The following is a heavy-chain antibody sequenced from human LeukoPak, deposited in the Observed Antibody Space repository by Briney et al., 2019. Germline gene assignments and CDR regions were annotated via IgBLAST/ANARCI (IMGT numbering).Heavy chain of an antibody. J-gene: IGHJ4*02. CDR3: ARIYCSSTSCLDY. D-gene: IGHD2-2*01. V-gene: IGHV5-51*01. CDR1: GYSITNYW. Sequence: GESLKISCKCAGYSITNYWIGWLRPIAGKGVELIGIIYPGDSDTRYSPSFQGQVTISADKSISTAYLQWSSLKASDTAMYYCARIYCSSTSCLDYWGQGTLVTVSS. CDR2: IYPGDSDT.